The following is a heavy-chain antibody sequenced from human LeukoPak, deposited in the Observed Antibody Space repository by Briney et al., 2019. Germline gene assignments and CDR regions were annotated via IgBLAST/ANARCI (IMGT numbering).Heavy chain of an antibody. V-gene: IGHV2-5*02. CDR1: GFSLSTSGVG. CDR2: IYWDDDK. CDR3: AHRREQSGSWDVGYFDY. D-gene: IGHD6-13*01. Sequence: SGPTLVNPTQTLTLTCTFSGFSLSTSGVGVGWIRQPPGKALECLALIYWDDDKRYNPSLRSRLTIAKDTSRNQVVLSMSNMDPVDTATYYCAHRREQSGSWDVGYFDYWGQGNLVTVSS. J-gene: IGHJ4*02.